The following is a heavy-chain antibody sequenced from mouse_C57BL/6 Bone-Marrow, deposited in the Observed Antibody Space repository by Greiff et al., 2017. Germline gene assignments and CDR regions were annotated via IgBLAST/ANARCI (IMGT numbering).Heavy chain of an antibody. CDR1: GYSITSGYY. J-gene: IGHJ3*01. Sequence: EVQLVESGPGLVKPSQSLSLTCSVTGYSITSGYYWNWIRQFPGNKLECMGYISYDGSNNYNPALKNRNSITRDTSKHQFCLKLNSVTTEDTATYYSTRKAYWGRGTLVTVSA. V-gene: IGHV3-6*01. CDR2: ISYDGSN. CDR3: TRKAY.